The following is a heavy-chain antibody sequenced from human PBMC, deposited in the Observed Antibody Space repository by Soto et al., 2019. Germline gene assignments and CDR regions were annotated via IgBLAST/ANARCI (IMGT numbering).Heavy chain of an antibody. D-gene: IGHD4-17*01. Sequence: ASVKVSCTASGYTFTSYGISWVRQAPGQGLEWMGWISAYNGNTNYAQKLQGRVTMTTDTSTSTAYMELRSLRSDDTAVYYCARDHGLRPNGEWFDPWGQGTLVTVSS. V-gene: IGHV1-18*01. J-gene: IGHJ5*02. CDR2: ISAYNGNT. CDR3: ARDHGLRPNGEWFDP. CDR1: GYTFTSYG.